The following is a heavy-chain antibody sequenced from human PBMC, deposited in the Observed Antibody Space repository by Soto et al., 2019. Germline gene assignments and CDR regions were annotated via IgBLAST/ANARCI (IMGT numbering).Heavy chain of an antibody. CDR2: INVGNGNT. CDR1: GYTFTDYA. J-gene: IGHJ4*02. V-gene: IGHV1-3*01. D-gene: IGHD5-12*01. Sequence: ASAKVSCKASGYTFTDYAIHWVRQAPGQGLEWMGWINVGNGNTGYSRKFQGRVTNARDMSASTAYIEVTSLTSEDTAIYCCAREVAHYTPLDHWGQGTLVTVSS. CDR3: AREVAHYTPLDH.